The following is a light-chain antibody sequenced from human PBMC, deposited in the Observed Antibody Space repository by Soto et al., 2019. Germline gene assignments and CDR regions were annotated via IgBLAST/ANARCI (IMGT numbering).Light chain of an antibody. CDR1: SSDIGAYNY. CDR2: DVT. CDR3: SSYRSLSTLV. V-gene: IGLV2-14*03. J-gene: IGLJ2*01. Sequence: QSVLTQPASVSGSPGQSITISCTGTSSDIGAYNYVSWYQHHPGKAPKLMIHDVTNRPSGISNRFSGSKSGNTASLTISGLQAEDEADYYCSSYRSLSTLVFGGGTQLTVL.